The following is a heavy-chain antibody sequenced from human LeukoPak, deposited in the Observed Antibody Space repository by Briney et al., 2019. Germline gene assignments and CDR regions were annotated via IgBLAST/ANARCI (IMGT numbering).Heavy chain of an antibody. D-gene: IGHD6-6*01. V-gene: IGHV3-30*01. CDR1: GFTFSSYA. Sequence: GRSLRLSCAASGFTFSSYAMHWVRQAPGKGLEWVAVISYDGGNKYYADSVKGRFTISRDNSKNTLYLQMNSLRAEDTAVYYCARDSARWYYMDVWGKGTTVTVSS. J-gene: IGHJ6*03. CDR2: ISYDGGNK. CDR3: ARDSARWYYMDV.